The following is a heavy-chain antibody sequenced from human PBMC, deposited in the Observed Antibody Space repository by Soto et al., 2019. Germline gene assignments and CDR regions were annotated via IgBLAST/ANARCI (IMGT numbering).Heavy chain of an antibody. CDR2: ISDDGSSK. V-gene: IGHV3-30*18. D-gene: IGHD4-17*01. Sequence: QVLLVESGGGVVQPGRSLRISCAVSGFTLSSFGMHWARQAPGKGLEWVAVISDDGSSKHYADSLKGRFTISRDNSNNTLYLQMDSLGPEDTAVYYCAKDRWGDFGDLNLPGYWGQGTLVTVSS. CDR1: GFTLSSFG. J-gene: IGHJ4*02. CDR3: AKDRWGDFGDLNLPGY.